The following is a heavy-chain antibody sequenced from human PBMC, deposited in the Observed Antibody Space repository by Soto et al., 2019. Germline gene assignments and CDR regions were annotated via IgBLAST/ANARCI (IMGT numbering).Heavy chain of an antibody. Sequence: EVQLVESGGGLVKPGGSLRLSCAASGFTFSLSSVNWVRQAPGKGLEWVSSISSGSTYIYYADSLKGRFTISRDNAKNSLYLQMNSLRVEDTAVYYCARARSGWYHDYWGPGTLVTVSS. D-gene: IGHD6-19*01. V-gene: IGHV3-21*01. CDR2: ISSGSTYI. CDR3: ARARSGWYHDY. CDR1: GFTFSLSS. J-gene: IGHJ4*02.